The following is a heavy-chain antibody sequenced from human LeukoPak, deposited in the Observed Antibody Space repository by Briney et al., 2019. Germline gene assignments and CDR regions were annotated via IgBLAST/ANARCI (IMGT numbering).Heavy chain of an antibody. V-gene: IGHV3-48*01. Sequence: QTGGSLRLSCAASGFTFSSYSLNWVRQAPGKGLEWLSYISSSGSTIYYADSVKGRFTISRDNAKNSLYLQMNSLRAEDTAVYYCAKGIAARGGERLDASRQTEYWGQGTLVTVSS. CDR2: ISSSGSTI. CDR3: AKGIAARGGERLDASRQTEY. CDR1: GFTFSSYS. J-gene: IGHJ4*02. D-gene: IGHD6-6*01.